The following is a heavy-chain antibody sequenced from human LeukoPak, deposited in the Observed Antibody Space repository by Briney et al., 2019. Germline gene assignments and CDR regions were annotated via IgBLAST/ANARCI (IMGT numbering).Heavy chain of an antibody. Sequence: GGTLRLSCAASGFTFSSYGMSWVRQAPGKGLEWVSTISGSGGSTYYADSVKGRFTISRDNAKNSLSLQMNSLRAEDTAVYYCAELGITMIGGVWGKGTTVTISS. D-gene: IGHD3-10*02. V-gene: IGHV3-23*01. J-gene: IGHJ6*04. CDR2: ISGSGGST. CDR1: GFTFSSYG. CDR3: AELGITMIGGV.